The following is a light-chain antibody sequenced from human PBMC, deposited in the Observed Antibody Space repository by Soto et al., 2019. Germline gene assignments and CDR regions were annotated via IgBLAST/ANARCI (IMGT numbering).Light chain of an antibody. J-gene: IGKJ1*01. CDR1: QSVSTW. CDR3: QKHHQYAAWT. CDR2: KVS. V-gene: IGKV1-5*03. Sequence: DIQMTQSPSTLSASVGDRVTITCRASQSVSTWLAWYQQKPGRAPKLLIYKVSSLQNGVPSRFSGSGSGPEFTLTISSLQPEDFATYYCQKHHQYAAWTFGKGTKVEVK.